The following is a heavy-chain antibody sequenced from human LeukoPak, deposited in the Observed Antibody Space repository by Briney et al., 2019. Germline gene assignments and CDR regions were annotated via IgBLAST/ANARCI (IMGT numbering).Heavy chain of an antibody. J-gene: IGHJ5*02. CDR1: GYTFTSYD. V-gene: IGHV1-8*01. CDR3: AYYDFWSGKGWFDP. CDR2: MNANSGKT. Sequence: ASVKVSCKASGYTFTSYDINGVRQPTGQGLEWMGLMNANSGKTGYAQKFQGRVTMTRDTSTSTVYMELSSLRSEDTAVYYCAYYDFWSGKGWFDPWGQGTLVTVSS. D-gene: IGHD3-3*01.